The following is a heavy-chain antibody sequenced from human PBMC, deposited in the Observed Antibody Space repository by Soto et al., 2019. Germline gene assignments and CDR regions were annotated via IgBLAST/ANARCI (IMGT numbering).Heavy chain of an antibody. CDR2: IYYSGST. J-gene: IGHJ6*02. V-gene: IGHV4-31*03. CDR3: ARVCGGDCHYGMDV. D-gene: IGHD2-21*02. CDR1: GGSISSGGYY. Sequence: QVQLQESGPGLVKPSQTLSLTCTVSGGSISSGGYYWTWIRQHPGKGLEWIGYIYYSGSTYYNPSLTSRVTISVDTSNNQFSLKLSSVTAADTAVYYCARVCGGDCHYGMDVWGQGTTVTVSS.